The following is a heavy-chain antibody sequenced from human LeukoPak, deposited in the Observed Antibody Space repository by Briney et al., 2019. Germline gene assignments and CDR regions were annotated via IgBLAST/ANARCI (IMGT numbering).Heavy chain of an antibody. CDR3: ATNKDWAEAD. J-gene: IGHJ4*02. Sequence: PGGSLRLSCAASGFTFSSYGMHWIRQSPGQGLEWIGNIYYRGDINYNPSLKSRVIISIDTSKNQFSLKVTSLTAADTAVYYCATNKDWAEADWGQGTLVIVSS. V-gene: IGHV4-59*03. CDR1: GFTFSSYG. CDR2: IYYRGDI. D-gene: IGHD3/OR15-3a*01.